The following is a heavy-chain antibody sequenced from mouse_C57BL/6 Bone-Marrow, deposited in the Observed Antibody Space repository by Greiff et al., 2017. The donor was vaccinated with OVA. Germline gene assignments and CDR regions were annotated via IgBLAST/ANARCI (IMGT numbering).Heavy chain of an antibody. CDR1: GYSFTSYY. V-gene: IGHV1-66*01. J-gene: IGHJ3*01. CDR3: AREGWPYYYGSSPFAY. CDR2: IYPGSGNT. Sequence: QVHVKQSGPELVKPGASVKISCKASGYSFTSYYIHWVKQRPGQGLEWIGWIYPGSGNTKYNEKFKGKATLTADTSSSTAYMQLSSLTSEDSAVYYCAREGWPYYYGSSPFAYWGQGTLVTVSA. D-gene: IGHD1-1*01.